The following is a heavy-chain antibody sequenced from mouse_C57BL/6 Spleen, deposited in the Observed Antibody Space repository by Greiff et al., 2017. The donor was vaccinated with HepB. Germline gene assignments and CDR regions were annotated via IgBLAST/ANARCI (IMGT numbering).Heavy chain of an antibody. CDR3: AREDYYGGGDWFAY. CDR1: GYTFTSYW. J-gene: IGHJ3*01. D-gene: IGHD1-1*01. CDR2: IHPNSGST. V-gene: IGHV1-64*01. Sequence: QVQLKESGAELVKPGASVKLSCKASGYTFTSYWMHWVKQRPGQGLEWIGMIHPNSGSTNYNEKFKSKATLTVDKSSRTAYMQLSSLTSEDSAVYYCAREDYYGGGDWFAYWGQGTLVTVSA.